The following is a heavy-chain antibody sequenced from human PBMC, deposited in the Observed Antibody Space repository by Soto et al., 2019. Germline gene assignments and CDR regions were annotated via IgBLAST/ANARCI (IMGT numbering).Heavy chain of an antibody. Sequence: PSDTLDLTSTVSGGSSNSAGPCWVCVRQSPGKGLEWIGYSYHSGSSYYNPSLQSRVTISVDRSKAQFYLTLTSVTAADTATYYCAHTRYSIWSFDYWGQGTLVTVSS. D-gene: IGHD6-6*01. V-gene: IGHV4-30-2*06. CDR1: GGSSNSAGPC. J-gene: IGHJ4*02. CDR3: AHTRYSIWSFDY. CDR2: SYHSGSS.